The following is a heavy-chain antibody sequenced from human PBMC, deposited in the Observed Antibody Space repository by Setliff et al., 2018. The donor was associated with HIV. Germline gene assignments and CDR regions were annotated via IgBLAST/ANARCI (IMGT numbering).Heavy chain of an antibody. J-gene: IGHJ3*01. D-gene: IGHD3-22*01. Sequence: GASLKVSCKASGYTFTSYGISWVRQAPGQGLEWMGWISAYNGNTNYAQKLQGRVTMTTDTSTSTAYMELRSLSSDDTAVYYCARDRHHYDSSVFDAFDLWGQGTMVTVSS. CDR3: ARDRHHYDSSVFDAFDL. CDR1: GYTFTSYG. V-gene: IGHV1-18*01. CDR2: ISAYNGNT.